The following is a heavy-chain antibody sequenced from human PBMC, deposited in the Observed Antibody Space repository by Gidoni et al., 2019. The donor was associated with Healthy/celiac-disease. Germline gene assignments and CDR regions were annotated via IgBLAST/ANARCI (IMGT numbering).Heavy chain of an antibody. V-gene: IGHV3-21*01. D-gene: IGHD6-19*01. Sequence: EVQLVEAGGGRVTPGGSLGLSCAGSGFTFSSYSMNWVRQAPGKGLEWVSSISSSSSYIYYADSVKGRFTISRDNAKNSLYLQMNSLRAEDTAVYYCVPADISVAGFDYWGQGTLVTVSS. CDR3: VPADISVAGFDY. CDR2: ISSSSSYI. CDR1: GFTFSSYS. J-gene: IGHJ4*02.